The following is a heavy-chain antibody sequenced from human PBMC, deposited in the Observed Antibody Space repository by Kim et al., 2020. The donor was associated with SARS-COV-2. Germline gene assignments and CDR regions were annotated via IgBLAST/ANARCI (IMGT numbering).Heavy chain of an antibody. CDR1: GGSISSYY. J-gene: IGHJ5*02. Sequence: SETLSLTCTVSGGSISSYYWSWIRQPPGKGLEWIGYIYYSGSTNYNPSLKSRVTISVDTSKNQFSLKLSSVTAADTAVYYCARVELVVGWFDPWGQGTLVTVSS. V-gene: IGHV4-59*13. D-gene: IGHD2-8*02. CDR2: IYYSGST. CDR3: ARVELVVGWFDP.